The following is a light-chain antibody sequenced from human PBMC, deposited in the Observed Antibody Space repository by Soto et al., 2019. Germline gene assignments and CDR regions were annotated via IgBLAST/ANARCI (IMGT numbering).Light chain of an antibody. V-gene: IGKV4-1*01. CDR3: QHYNYWPYT. J-gene: IGKJ2*01. CDR1: QSVLYSSNNKNY. Sequence: DIVMTQSPDSLAVSLGERATINCKSSQSVLYSSNNKNYLSWYQQRPGQPPKLLIYWASTRESGVPDRFSGSGSGKDSTLTISSLQAEDVAVYYCQHYNYWPYTFGQGTKVEIX. CDR2: WAS.